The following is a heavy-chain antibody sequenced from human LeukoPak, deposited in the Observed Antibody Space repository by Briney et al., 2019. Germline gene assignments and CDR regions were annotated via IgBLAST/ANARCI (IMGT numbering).Heavy chain of an antibody. CDR2: IYPGDSDT. J-gene: IGHJ5*02. CDR3: ARQRSYCDGDCSEQFDP. Sequence: GESLKISCKGSGYSFTSYWIGWVRQMPGKGLEWMGIIYPGDSDTRYSPSFQGQVTISADKSISTAYLQWSSLKASDTAMYYCARQRSYCDGDCSEQFDPWGQGTLVTVSS. CDR1: GYSFTSYW. D-gene: IGHD2-21*02. V-gene: IGHV5-51*01.